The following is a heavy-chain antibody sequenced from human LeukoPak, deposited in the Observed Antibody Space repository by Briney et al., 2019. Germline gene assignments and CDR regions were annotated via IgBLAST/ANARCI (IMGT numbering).Heavy chain of an antibody. CDR1: GGTFSSYT. J-gene: IGHJ6*03. CDR2: IIPILGIA. D-gene: IGHD2-2*01. CDR3: ASGIVVVPAAYYYYYYYTDV. Sequence: SVKVSCKASGGTFSSYTISWVRQAPGQGLEWMGRIIPILGIANYAQKFQGRVTITADKSTSTAYMELSSLRSEDTAVYYCASGIVVVPAAYYYYYYYTDVWGKGTTVTVSS. V-gene: IGHV1-69*02.